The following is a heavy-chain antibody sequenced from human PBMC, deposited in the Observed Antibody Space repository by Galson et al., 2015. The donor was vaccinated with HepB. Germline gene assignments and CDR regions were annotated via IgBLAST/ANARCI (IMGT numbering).Heavy chain of an antibody. J-gene: IGHJ4*02. CDR2: IKQDGSEQ. CDR3: ASGYSFGSSFDY. D-gene: IGHD5-18*01. V-gene: IGHV3-7*01. CDR1: GFIFSSYS. Sequence: SLRLSCAASGFIFSSYSMIWVRQAPGKGLEWVANIKQDGSEQNYVDSVKGRFTISRDNAKNSVYLQMNSLRAEDTAVYYCASGYSFGSSFDYWGQGTLVTVSS.